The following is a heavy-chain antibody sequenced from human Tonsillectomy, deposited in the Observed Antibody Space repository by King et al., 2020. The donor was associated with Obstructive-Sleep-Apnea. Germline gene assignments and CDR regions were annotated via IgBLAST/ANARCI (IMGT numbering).Heavy chain of an antibody. CDR3: AKNYYDSSGYYSSDTFDL. V-gene: IGHV1-18*01. J-gene: IGHJ3*01. Sequence: QLVLSGAEVKKPGASVKVSCKASGYTFTSNGISWVRQAPGQGLEWMGWISAYNGNTKYSQKLQGRVTMTTDTSTSTAYMELRSLRSDDTAVYYCAKNYYDSSGYYSSDTFDLWGQGTMVIVSS. CDR2: ISAYNGNT. CDR1: GYTFTSNG. D-gene: IGHD3-22*01.